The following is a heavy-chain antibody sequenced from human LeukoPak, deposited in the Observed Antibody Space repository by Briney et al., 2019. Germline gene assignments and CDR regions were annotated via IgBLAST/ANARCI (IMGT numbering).Heavy chain of an antibody. J-gene: IGHJ3*02. CDR2: IYPGDSDT. V-gene: IGHV5-51*01. D-gene: IGHD3-10*01. CDR3: ARQSFGYGSGMNAFDI. CDR1: GYSFTSYW. Sequence: KRGASLQISCKGSGYSFTSYWIGWVRQLPGKGLEWMGIIYPGDSDTRYSPSFQGQVTISADKSISTAYLQWSSLKASDTAMYYCARQSFGYGSGMNAFDIWGQGTMVTVSS.